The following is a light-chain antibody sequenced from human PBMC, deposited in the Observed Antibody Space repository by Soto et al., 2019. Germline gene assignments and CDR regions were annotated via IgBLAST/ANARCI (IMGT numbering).Light chain of an antibody. J-gene: IGLJ1*01. CDR3: SSYTDSSNYV. CDR1: SSDLAIYNY. V-gene: IGLV2-14*01. CDR2: QVT. Sequence: SAGAKPASASGSPGEAITISCTGTSSDLAIYNYVSWYQQQPGKAPKLMIYQVTNRPSGVSNRFSGSRSGNTASLTISGLQAEDEADYYCSSYTDSSNYVFGTGTKVTVL.